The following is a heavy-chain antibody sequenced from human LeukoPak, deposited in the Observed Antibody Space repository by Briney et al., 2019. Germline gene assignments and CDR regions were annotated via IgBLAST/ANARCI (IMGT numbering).Heavy chain of an antibody. D-gene: IGHD6-13*01. Sequence: SETLSLTCTVSGGSISSYYWSWIRQPPGKGLEWIGEINHSGSTNYNPSLKSRVTISVDTSKNQFSLKLSSVTAADTAVYYCARTQLAYSSSFHFDYWGQGTLVTVFS. CDR1: GGSISSYY. CDR3: ARTQLAYSSSFHFDY. J-gene: IGHJ4*02. CDR2: INHSGST. V-gene: IGHV4-34*01.